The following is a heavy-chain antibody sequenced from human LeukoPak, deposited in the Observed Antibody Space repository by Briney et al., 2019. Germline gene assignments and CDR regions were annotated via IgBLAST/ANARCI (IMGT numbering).Heavy chain of an antibody. J-gene: IGHJ3*02. D-gene: IGHD3-16*02. CDR2: IYTSGST. CDR3: ARHRIPSYRARGAFDI. V-gene: IGHV4-61*02. Sequence: SETLSLTCTVSGGSISSGSYYWSWIRQPAGKGLEWIGRIYTSGSTNYNPSLKSRVTISVDTSKNQFSLKLSSVTAADTAVYYCARHRIPSYRARGAFDIWGQGTMVTVSS. CDR1: GGSISSGSYY.